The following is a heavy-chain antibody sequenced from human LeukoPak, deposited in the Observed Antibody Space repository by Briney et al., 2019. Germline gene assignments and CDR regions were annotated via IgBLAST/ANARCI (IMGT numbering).Heavy chain of an antibody. CDR1: GYTFTSYD. Sequence: ASVKVSCKASGYTFTSYDINWVRQATGQGLEWMGWMNPNSGDTGYAQKFQGRVTITRNTSISTAYMELSSLRSEDTAVYYCARGNSAYCGGDCYPYYYYYYMDVWGKGTTVTVSS. J-gene: IGHJ6*03. D-gene: IGHD2-21*01. V-gene: IGHV1-8*03. CDR2: MNPNSGDT. CDR3: ARGNSAYCGGDCYPYYYYYYMDV.